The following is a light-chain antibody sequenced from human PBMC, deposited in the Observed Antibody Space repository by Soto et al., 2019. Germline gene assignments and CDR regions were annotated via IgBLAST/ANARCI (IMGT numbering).Light chain of an antibody. V-gene: IGKV3-20*01. CDR2: GAS. CDR3: QQYRSSPKT. Sequence: EIVLTQSPGTLSLSPGERATLSCRASQSVSSSYLAWYQQKPGQAPRLLIYGASSRATGIPDRFSGSGSGPDFNITISRLEAEDFAVYYCQQYRSSPKTFGQGTKVEIK. CDR1: QSVSSSY. J-gene: IGKJ1*01.